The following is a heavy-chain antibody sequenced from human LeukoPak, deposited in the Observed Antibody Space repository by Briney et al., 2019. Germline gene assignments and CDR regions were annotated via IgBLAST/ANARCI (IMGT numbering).Heavy chain of an antibody. CDR1: GFTFSSYG. CDR2: ISYDGSNK. J-gene: IGHJ6*02. V-gene: IGHV3-30*18. CDR3: AKDMGIAVVHYGMDV. D-gene: IGHD6-19*01. Sequence: GRSLRLSRAASGFTFSSYGMHWVRQAPGKGLEWVAVISYDGSNKYYADSVKGRFIISRDNSKNTLYLQMNSLRAEDTAVYYCAKDMGIAVVHYGMDVWGQGTTVTVSS.